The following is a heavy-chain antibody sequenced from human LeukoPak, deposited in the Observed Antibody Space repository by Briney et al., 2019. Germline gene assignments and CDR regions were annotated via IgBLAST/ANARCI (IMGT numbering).Heavy chain of an antibody. Sequence: GGSLRLSCAASGFTFSDYAMTWVRQTPGKGLEWVSVISGGGDSADYADSVKGRFTISRDNSKNTLYLQMNSLRAEDTALYYCARDSLPMAVTGPFDHWGQGALVTVSS. V-gene: IGHV3-23*01. CDR1: GFTFSDYA. CDR3: ARDSLPMAVTGPFDH. J-gene: IGHJ4*02. CDR2: ISGGGDSA. D-gene: IGHD6-19*01.